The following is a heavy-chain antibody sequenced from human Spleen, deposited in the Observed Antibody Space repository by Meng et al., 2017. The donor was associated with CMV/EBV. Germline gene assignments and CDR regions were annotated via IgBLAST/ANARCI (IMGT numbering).Heavy chain of an antibody. Sequence: GESLKISCAASGFTFSDYYMSWIRQAPGKGLEWVSYISSSGSTIYYADSVKGRFTISRDNAKNSLYLQMNSLRAEDTAVYYCANRVGIGVAGNGGGQGTLVTVSS. J-gene: IGHJ4*02. V-gene: IGHV3-11*04. D-gene: IGHD6-19*01. CDR2: ISSSGSTI. CDR3: ANRVGIGVAGNG. CDR1: GFTFSDYY.